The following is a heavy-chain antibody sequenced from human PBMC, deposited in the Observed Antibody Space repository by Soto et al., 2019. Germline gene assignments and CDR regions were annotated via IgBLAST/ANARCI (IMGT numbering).Heavy chain of an antibody. V-gene: IGHV1-46*01. CDR2: INSSGGST. D-gene: IGHD4-17*01. CDR3: ARAEMTTVVTPFDY. CDR1: GYTFTSYY. Sequence: QVQLVQSGAEVKKPGASVKVSCKASGYTFTSYYMHWVRQAPGQGLEWMGRINSSGGSTSYAQKFQGRVTMSRDTSKSTVYMELSSLRSEDTAVYYCARAEMTTVVTPFDYWGQGTLVTVSS. J-gene: IGHJ4*02.